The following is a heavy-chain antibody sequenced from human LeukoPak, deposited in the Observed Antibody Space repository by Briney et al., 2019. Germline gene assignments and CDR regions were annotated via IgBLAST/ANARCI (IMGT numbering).Heavy chain of an antibody. CDR1: GFTFDDYY. V-gene: IGHV3-11*01. CDR2: ISASGGMF. D-gene: IGHD3/OR15-3a*01. Sequence: PGGSLRLSCAASGFTFDDYYMTWIRQAPGTGLEWITSISASGGMFFYADSVKGRFTVSRDNAKKSLFLQMNSLRAEDTAIYYCARHMTLSPCDSWGQGTLVIVSS. CDR3: ARHMTLSPCDS. J-gene: IGHJ4*02.